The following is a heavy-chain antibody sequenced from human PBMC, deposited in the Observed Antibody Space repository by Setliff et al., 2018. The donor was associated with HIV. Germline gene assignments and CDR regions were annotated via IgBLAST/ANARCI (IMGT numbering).Heavy chain of an antibody. CDR2: IYYSGST. J-gene: IGHJ5*02. CDR3: ARLSVVVVAASYNWFDP. V-gene: IGHV4-39*01. Sequence: SETLSLTCTVSGGSISSSSYYWGWIRQPPGKGLEWIGSIYYSGSTYYNPSLKSRVTISVDMSKNQFSLKLSSVTAADTAVYYCARLSVVVVAASYNWFDPWGQGTLVTVSS. D-gene: IGHD2-15*01. CDR1: GGSISSSSYY.